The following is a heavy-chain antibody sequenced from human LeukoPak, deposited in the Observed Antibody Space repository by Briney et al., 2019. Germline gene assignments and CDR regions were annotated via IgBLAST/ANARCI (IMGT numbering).Heavy chain of an antibody. Sequence: PGGSLRLSCVASGFTFSSYRMSWVRQAPGKGLEWVANIKQDGSEKYYVDSVKGRFTISRDNANNSLYLQMNSLRAEDTAVYYCARDDPHGSGWYRRYYFDYWGQGTLVTVSS. CDR1: GFTFSSYR. J-gene: IGHJ4*02. D-gene: IGHD6-19*01. V-gene: IGHV3-7*01. CDR2: IKQDGSEK. CDR3: ARDDPHGSGWYRRYYFDY.